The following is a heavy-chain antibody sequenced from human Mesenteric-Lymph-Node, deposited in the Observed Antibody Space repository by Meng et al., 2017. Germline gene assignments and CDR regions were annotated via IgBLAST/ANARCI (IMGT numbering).Heavy chain of an antibody. J-gene: IGHJ4*02. Sequence: QVQRVGSGGGLVKAGGSLRLSFAASGFTFSDYYMTWIRQPPGQGLEWLASVSPTSGSLYFADSVKGRFTISRDNAKKSVYLQMSSLRAEDTAVYYCATLSSSSLGYWGQGTLVTVSS. CDR1: GFTFSDYY. D-gene: IGHD6-6*01. V-gene: IGHV3-11*01. CDR3: ATLSSSSLGY. CDR2: VSPTSGSL.